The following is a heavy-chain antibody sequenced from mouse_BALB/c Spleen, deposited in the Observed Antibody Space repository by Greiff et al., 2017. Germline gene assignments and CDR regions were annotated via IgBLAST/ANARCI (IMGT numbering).Heavy chain of an antibody. CDR2: IWSDGST. CDR3: ARHYYRYDGAMDY. Sequence: VQVVESGPDLVAPSQSLSITCTVSGFSLTSYGVHWVRQPPGKGLEWLVVIWSDGSTTYNSALKSRLSISKDNSKSQVFLKMNSLQTDDTAMYYCARHYYRYDGAMDYWGQGTSVTVSS. D-gene: IGHD2-14*01. V-gene: IGHV2-6-2*01. CDR1: GFSLTSYG. J-gene: IGHJ4*01.